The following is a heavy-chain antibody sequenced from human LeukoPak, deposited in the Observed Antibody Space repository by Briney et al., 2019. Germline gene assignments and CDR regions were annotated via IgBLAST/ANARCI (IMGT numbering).Heavy chain of an antibody. CDR3: ARNGDSGDHYYYYYIDV. D-gene: IGHD5-12*01. CDR2: ISAYNGNT. J-gene: IGHJ6*03. Sequence: ASVKVSCKASGYTFTSYGISWVRQAPGQGLEWMGWISAYNGNTNYAQKLQGRVTMTTDTSTSTAYMELRSLRSDDTAVYYCARNGDSGDHYYYYYIDVWGDGTTVTISS. CDR1: GYTFTSYG. V-gene: IGHV1-18*01.